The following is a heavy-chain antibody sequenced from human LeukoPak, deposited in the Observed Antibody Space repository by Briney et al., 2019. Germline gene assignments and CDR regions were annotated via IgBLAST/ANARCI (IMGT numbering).Heavy chain of an antibody. D-gene: IGHD6-13*01. CDR3: ARDQDSSSWSPPDY. V-gene: IGHV3-48*01. J-gene: IGHJ4*02. CDR2: ISSSSSTI. CDR1: GFTFSSYS. Sequence: GGSLRLSCAASGFTFSSYSMNWARQAPGKGLEWVSYISSSSSTIYYADSVKGRFTISRDNAKNSLYLQMNSLRAEDTAVYYCARDQDSSSWSPPDYWGQGTLVTVSS.